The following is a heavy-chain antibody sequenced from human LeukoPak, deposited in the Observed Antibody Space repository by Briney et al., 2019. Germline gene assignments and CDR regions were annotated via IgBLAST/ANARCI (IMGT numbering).Heavy chain of an antibody. V-gene: IGHV1-46*01. Sequence: ASVTVSCKASGYTFTSYYMHWVRQAPGQGLEWMGIINPSGGGTSYAQKFQGRVTMTRDTSTSTVYMELSSLRSEDTAVYYCARDCTNGVCPFDYWGQGTLVTVSS. CDR2: INPSGGGT. CDR3: ARDCTNGVCPFDY. J-gene: IGHJ4*02. CDR1: GYTFTSYY. D-gene: IGHD2-8*01.